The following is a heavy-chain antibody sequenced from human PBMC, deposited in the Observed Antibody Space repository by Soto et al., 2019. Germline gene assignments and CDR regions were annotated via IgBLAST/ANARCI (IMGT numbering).Heavy chain of an antibody. Sequence: SETLSLTCTVSGGSVSSGSYYWSWIRQPPGKGLEWIGYIYYSGSTNYNPSLKSRVTISVDTSKNQFSLKLSSVTAADTAVYYCARTSPTGTYSDFWRGFPSDYGMDVWRQGTTVTVSS. V-gene: IGHV4-61*01. CDR1: GGSVSSGSYY. D-gene: IGHD3-3*01. CDR3: ARTSPTGTYSDFWRGFPSDYGMDV. J-gene: IGHJ6*02. CDR2: IYYSGST.